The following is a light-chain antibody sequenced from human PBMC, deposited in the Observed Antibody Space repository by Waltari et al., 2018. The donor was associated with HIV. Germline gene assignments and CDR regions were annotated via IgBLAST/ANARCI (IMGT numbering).Light chain of an antibody. CDR2: DDG. CDR1: NIGSKS. Sequence: SYVLTQPPSVSVAPGQTARINCGGSNIGSKSVHWYQQKPGLAPVLVVYDDGDRPSGIPERFSGSNSGNTATLTISRVEAGDEADYYCQVWDSSNDHVVFGGGTKLAVL. J-gene: IGLJ2*01. CDR3: QVWDSSNDHVV. V-gene: IGLV3-21*02.